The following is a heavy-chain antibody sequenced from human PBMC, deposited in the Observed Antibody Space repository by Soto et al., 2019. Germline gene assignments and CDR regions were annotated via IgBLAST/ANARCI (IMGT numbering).Heavy chain of an antibody. D-gene: IGHD3-22*01. V-gene: IGHV4-59*01. CDR1: GGSISSYY. Sequence: SETLSLTCTVSGGSISSYYWSWIRQPPGKGLEWIGYIYYSGSTNYNPSLKSRVTISVDTSKNQFSLKLSSVTAADTAVYYCARVGGLNYYDSSGYPGGYYYYYGMDVWGQGTTVTVSS. J-gene: IGHJ6*02. CDR2: IYYSGST. CDR3: ARVGGLNYYDSSGYPGGYYYYYGMDV.